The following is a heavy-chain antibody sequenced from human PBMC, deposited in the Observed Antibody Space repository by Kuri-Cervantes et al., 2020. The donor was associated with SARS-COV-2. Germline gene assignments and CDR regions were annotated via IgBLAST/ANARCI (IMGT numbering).Heavy chain of an antibody. J-gene: IGHJ2*01. CDR2: IYPGDSDT. D-gene: IGHD2-21*02. V-gene: IGHV5-51*01. Sequence: GGSLRLSCKGSGYSFTSYWIGWVRQMPGKGLEWMGIIYPGDSDTRYSPSFQGRVTISADKSISTAYLQWSSLKASDTAMYYCARRGVVTSYFDLWGRGTLVTVSS. CDR3: ARRGVVTSYFDL. CDR1: GYSFTSYW.